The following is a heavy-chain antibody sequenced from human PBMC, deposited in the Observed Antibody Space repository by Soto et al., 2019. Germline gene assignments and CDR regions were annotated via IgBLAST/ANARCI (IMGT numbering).Heavy chain of an antibody. CDR3: AHSDGGYEIIYFDF. D-gene: IGHD5-12*01. V-gene: IGHV2-5*01. Sequence: SGPTLVNPTQTLTLTCTFSGFPFTTAGVAVGWIRQTPGGALEWLTLIYYNDDRRFSPSLKTRLTITGDTSKNQVVLSLTNVDPGDTATYFCAHSDGGYEIIYFDFWGQGIQVTVS. CDR1: GFPFTTAGVA. CDR2: IYYNDDR. J-gene: IGHJ4*02.